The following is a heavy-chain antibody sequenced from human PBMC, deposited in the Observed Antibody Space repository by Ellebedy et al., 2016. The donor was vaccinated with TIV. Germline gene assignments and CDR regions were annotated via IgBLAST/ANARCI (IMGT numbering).Heavy chain of an antibody. V-gene: IGHV4-34*01. J-gene: IGHJ4*02. Sequence: SETLSLTXAVYGGSFSGYYWSWIRQPPGKGLEWIGEINHSGSTNYNPSLKSRVTISVDTSKNQFSLKLSSVTAADTAVYYCARLALRYFDWPVDYWGQGTLVTVSS. CDR1: GGSFSGYY. CDR3: ARLALRYFDWPVDY. D-gene: IGHD3-9*01. CDR2: INHSGST.